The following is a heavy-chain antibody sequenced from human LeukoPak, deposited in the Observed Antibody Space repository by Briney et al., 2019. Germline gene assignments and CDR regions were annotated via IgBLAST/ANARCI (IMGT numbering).Heavy chain of an antibody. CDR1: GGTFSSYA. CDR2: IIPIFGTA. D-gene: IGHD3-10*01. CDR3: ARDVRYYGSGRQGYFQH. Sequence: ASVKVSCKASGGTFSSYAISWVRQAPGQGLEWMGGIIPIFGTANYAQKFQGRVTITADESTSTAYMELSSLRSEDTAVYYCARDVRYYGSGRQGYFQHWGQGTLDTVSS. J-gene: IGHJ1*01. V-gene: IGHV1-69*13.